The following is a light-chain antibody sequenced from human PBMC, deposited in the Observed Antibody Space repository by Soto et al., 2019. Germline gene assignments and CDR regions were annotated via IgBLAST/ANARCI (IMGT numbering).Light chain of an antibody. J-gene: IGKJ1*01. Sequence: EIVLRRSPATLAFSPGEGATLSRRASQSVTDNYLAWYQQKPGQAPRVVISGASSRTSGIPDRFSAIGSGTDFTLTISRLETEDFAVYYCQQYSRAPLTFGQGTLVDI. CDR3: QQYSRAPLT. CDR1: QSVTDNY. V-gene: IGKV3-20*01. CDR2: GAS.